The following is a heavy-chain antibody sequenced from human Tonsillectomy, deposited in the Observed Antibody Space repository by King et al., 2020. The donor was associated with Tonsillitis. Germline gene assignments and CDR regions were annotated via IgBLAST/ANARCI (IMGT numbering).Heavy chain of an antibody. CDR1: GDTFSSYA. CDR3: ARVGFYCDTTSCPLDY. J-gene: IGHJ4*02. V-gene: IGHV1-69*01. Sequence: QLVQSGAEVKKPGSSVKVSCKASGDTFSSYALSWVRQAPRQGLEWMGGIIPVFGTANYAQKFQGRVTITADESTSTAYMELSSLRAEEPAVFYCARVGFYCDTTSCPLDYWGQGTLVTVSS. D-gene: IGHD2-2*01. CDR2: IIPVFGTA.